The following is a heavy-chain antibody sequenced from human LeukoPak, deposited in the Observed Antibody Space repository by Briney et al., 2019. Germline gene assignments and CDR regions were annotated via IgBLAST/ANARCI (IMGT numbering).Heavy chain of an antibody. CDR3: AKDANNLGYAPSYFES. J-gene: IGHJ5*01. CDR2: MRYDGSHR. Sequence: GGSLRLSCAASGFSFSTYGMHWLRQAPGKGLEWVASMRYDGSHRYYGDSMKGRFAISRDNSKNTLYLQLSSLRAEGTALYYCAKDANNLGYAPSYFESWGQGTLVTVSS. CDR1: GFSFSTYG. V-gene: IGHV3-30*02. D-gene: IGHD1/OR15-1a*01.